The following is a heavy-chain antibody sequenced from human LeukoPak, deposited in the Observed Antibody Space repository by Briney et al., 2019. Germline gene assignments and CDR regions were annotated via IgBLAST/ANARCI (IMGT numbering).Heavy chain of an antibody. J-gene: IGHJ3*02. CDR1: GGSISSYY. Sequence: SETLSLTCTVSGGSISSYYWSWIRQPPGKGLEWIGYIYYSGSTNYNPSLKSRVTISVDTSKNQFSLKLSSVTAADTAVYYCARDLYNWNYVDAFDIWGQGTMVTVSS. CDR2: IYYSGST. CDR3: ARDLYNWNYVDAFDI. D-gene: IGHD1-7*01. V-gene: IGHV4-59*01.